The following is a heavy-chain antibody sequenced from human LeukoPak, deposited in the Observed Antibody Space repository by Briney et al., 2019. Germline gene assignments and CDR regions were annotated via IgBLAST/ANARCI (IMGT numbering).Heavy chain of an antibody. J-gene: IGHJ4*02. Sequence: PGGSLRLSCAASGFTFSSYGMSWIRQAPGKGLEWVSYISSSGSTIYYADSVKGRFTISRDNAKNSLYLQMSSLRAEDTAVYYCARDRGDYTIDYWGQGNLVTVSS. CDR1: GFTFSSYG. V-gene: IGHV3-11*01. CDR3: ARDRGDYTIDY. D-gene: IGHD4-11*01. CDR2: ISSSGSTI.